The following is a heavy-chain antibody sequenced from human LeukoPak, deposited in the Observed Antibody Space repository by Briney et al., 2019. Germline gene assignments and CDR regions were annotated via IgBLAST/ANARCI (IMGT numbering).Heavy chain of an antibody. CDR1: GYTFSSHW. J-gene: IGHJ4*02. Sequence: GESLKISCEGSGYTFSSHWIGWVRQMPGKGLEWMGIIYPSDSDTRYSPSFQGQVTISADKSIGTAYLQWSSLKTSDTAMYYCARHSRTGYVYVEFWGQGTQVTVSS. CDR3: ARHSRTGYVYVEF. V-gene: IGHV5-51*01. D-gene: IGHD5-12*01. CDR2: IYPSDSDT.